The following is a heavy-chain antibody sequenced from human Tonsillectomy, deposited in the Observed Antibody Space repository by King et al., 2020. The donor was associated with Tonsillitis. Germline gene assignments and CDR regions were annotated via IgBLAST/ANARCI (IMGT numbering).Heavy chain of an antibody. Sequence: DVQLVESGGGLVQPGGSLRLSCAASGFTFSSYAMSWVRQAPGKGLEWVSGISGGGDSTYYADSAKGRFTISRDDSKNTLYLQMNSLRAGDTAVYYCAKYTGYFGSGSNYNVDAFDIWGQGTMVTVSS. CDR1: GFTFSSYA. CDR3: AKYTGYFGSGSNYNVDAFDI. J-gene: IGHJ3*02. D-gene: IGHD3-10*01. V-gene: IGHV3-23*04. CDR2: ISGGGDST.